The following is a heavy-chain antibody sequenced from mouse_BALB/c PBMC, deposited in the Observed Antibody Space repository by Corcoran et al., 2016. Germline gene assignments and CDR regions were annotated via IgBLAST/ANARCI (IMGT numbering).Heavy chain of an antibody. CDR2: INPYNDGT. Sequence: EVQLQQSGPELVKPGASVKMSCKASGYTFTSYVMHWVKQKPGQGLEWIGYINPYNDGTKYNEKFKGKATLTSDKSSSTAYMDLSSLTSEDSAVYYWARSLRLQYFDYWGQGTTLTVSS. D-gene: IGHD1-2*01. CDR3: ARSLRLQYFDY. V-gene: IGHV1S136*01. J-gene: IGHJ2*01. CDR1: GYTFTSYV.